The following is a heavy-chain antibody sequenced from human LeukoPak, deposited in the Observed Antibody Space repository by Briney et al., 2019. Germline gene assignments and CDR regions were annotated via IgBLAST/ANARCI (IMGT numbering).Heavy chain of an antibody. CDR3: ARSYGDYVLDAFDI. J-gene: IGHJ3*02. CDR1: GFTVSSNY. V-gene: IGHV3-53*01. CDR2: TYSGGST. Sequence: GGSLRLSCAASGFTVSSNYMSWVRQAPGKGLEWVSVTYSGGSTYYADSAKGRFTISRDNSKNTLYLQMNSLRAEDTAVYYCARSYGDYVLDAFDIWGQGTMVTVSS. D-gene: IGHD4-17*01.